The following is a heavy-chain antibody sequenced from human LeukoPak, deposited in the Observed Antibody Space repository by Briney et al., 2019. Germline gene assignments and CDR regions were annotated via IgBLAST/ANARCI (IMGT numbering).Heavy chain of an antibody. Sequence: TLSLTCTVSGGSISSGGYYWSWIRQHPGKGLEWIGYIYYSGSTYYNPSLKSRVTISVDTSKNQFSLKLSSVTAADTAVYYCARVEVGATHFDYWGQGTLVTVSS. CDR3: ARVEVGATHFDY. J-gene: IGHJ4*02. D-gene: IGHD1-26*01. CDR2: IYYSGST. CDR1: GGSISSGGYY. V-gene: IGHV4-31*03.